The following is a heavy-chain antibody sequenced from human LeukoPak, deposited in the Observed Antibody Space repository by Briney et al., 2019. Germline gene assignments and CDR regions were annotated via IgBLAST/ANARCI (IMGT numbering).Heavy chain of an antibody. J-gene: IGHJ4*02. D-gene: IGHD3-10*01. V-gene: IGHV4-4*02. CDR3: GGSGSSDYFDY. CDR2: IYYTGST. Sequence: SETLSLTCTISGALINNSNWWTWVRQPPGKGLEWIGEIYYTGSTNYNPSLQSRVTISVDKSENQFSLKLTSLTAADTAVYYCGGSGSSDYFDYWGQGTLVTVSS. CDR1: GALINNSNW.